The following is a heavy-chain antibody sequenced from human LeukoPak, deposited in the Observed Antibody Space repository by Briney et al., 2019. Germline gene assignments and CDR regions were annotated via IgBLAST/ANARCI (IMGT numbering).Heavy chain of an antibody. CDR1: GLTFSNYA. J-gene: IGHJ4*02. CDR2: ISSDGTST. Sequence: GGSLRLSCSASGLTFSNYAVHWVRQAPGRGLEYVSGISSDGTSTYYADSVKGRFTISRDNSKNTLYLQMSSLRADDTAVFYCVKDSLENDFWSAYYISEDYFDYWGQGTLVTASS. V-gene: IGHV3-64D*09. D-gene: IGHD3-3*01. CDR3: VKDSLENDFWSAYYISEDYFDY.